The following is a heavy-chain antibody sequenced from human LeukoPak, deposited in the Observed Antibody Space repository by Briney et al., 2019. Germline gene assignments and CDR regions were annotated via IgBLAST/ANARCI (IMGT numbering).Heavy chain of an antibody. CDR3: ARVSCSRYSSSSRRCSFYYFDY. D-gene: IGHD6-6*01. Sequence: PSETLSLTCAVSGYSISSGYYWGWIRQPPGKGLEWIGAIYHSGSTYYNPSLKSRVTISLDTSKNQFSLKLSSVTAADTAVYYCARVSCSRYSSSSRRCSFYYFDYWGQGTLVTVSS. CDR1: GYSISSGYY. J-gene: IGHJ4*02. V-gene: IGHV4-38-2*01. CDR2: IYHSGST.